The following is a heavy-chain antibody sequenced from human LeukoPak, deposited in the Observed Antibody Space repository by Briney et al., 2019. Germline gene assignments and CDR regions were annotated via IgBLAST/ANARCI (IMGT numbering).Heavy chain of an antibody. Sequence: ASVKVSCKASGYTFTSYGISWVRQAPGQGLEWMGWINPNSGGTNYAQKFQGRVTMTRDTSISTAYMELSRLRSDDTAVYYCARIWVGSSFDYWGQGTLVTVSS. J-gene: IGHJ4*02. CDR1: GYTFTSYG. CDR3: ARIWVGSSFDY. D-gene: IGHD2-15*01. CDR2: INPNSGGT. V-gene: IGHV1-2*02.